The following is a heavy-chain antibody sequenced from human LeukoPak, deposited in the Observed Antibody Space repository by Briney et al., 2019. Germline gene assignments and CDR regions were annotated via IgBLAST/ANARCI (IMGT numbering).Heavy chain of an antibody. CDR1: GFTFSSYG. Sequence: GRSLRLSCAASGFTFSSYGMHWVRQAPGKGLEWVAVISYDGSNKYYADSVKGRFTISRDNAKNSLYLQMNSLRAEDTAVYYCARDVCSSTSCYTHYYYHGMDVWGKGTTVTVSS. CDR2: ISYDGSNK. D-gene: IGHD2-2*02. J-gene: IGHJ6*04. V-gene: IGHV3-30*03. CDR3: ARDVCSSTSCYTHYYYHGMDV.